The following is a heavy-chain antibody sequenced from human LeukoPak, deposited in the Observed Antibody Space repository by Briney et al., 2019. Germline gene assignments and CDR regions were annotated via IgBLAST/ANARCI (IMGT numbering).Heavy chain of an antibody. Sequence: SETLSPTCNVSGGSITSNNYFWSWIRQPPGEGLEWIGYIRYNGGAYYNPSLQSRATMSVDTSKNQFSLRLSSVTAPDTAIYYCAREVIAPADSDAFDIWGQGTMVTVS. CDR2: IRYNGGA. CDR3: AREVIAPADSDAFDI. CDR1: GGSITSNNYF. V-gene: IGHV4-30-4*01. J-gene: IGHJ3*02. D-gene: IGHD2-21*01.